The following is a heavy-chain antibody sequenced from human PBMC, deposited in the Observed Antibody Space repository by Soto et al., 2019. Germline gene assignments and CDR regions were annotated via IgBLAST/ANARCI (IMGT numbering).Heavy chain of an antibody. J-gene: IGHJ5*02. D-gene: IGHD2-2*01. CDR1: GYTFTGYY. CDR3: ARDRGSTSSDRSDP. V-gene: IGHV1-18*04. CDR2: ISAYNGNT. Sequence: ASVKVSCKASGYTFTGYYMHWVRQAPGQGLEWMGWISAYNGNTNYAQKLQGRVTMTTDTSTSTAYMELRSLRSDDTAVYYCARDRGSTSSDRSDPWGQGTLVTVSS.